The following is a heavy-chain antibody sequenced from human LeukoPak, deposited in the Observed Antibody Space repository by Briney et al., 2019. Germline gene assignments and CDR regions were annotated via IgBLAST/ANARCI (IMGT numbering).Heavy chain of an antibody. CDR1: GYTFTSYY. J-gene: IGHJ4*02. D-gene: IGHD4-23*01. CDR2: INPSGGST. V-gene: IGHV1-46*01. CDR3: ARVGVDYSGNIIKYYFDY. Sequence: ASVKVSCKASGYTFTSYYMHWVRQAPGQGLEWMGIINPSGGSTSYAQKFQGRVTMTRDTSTSTVYMELSSLRSEDTAVYYCARVGVDYSGNIIKYYFDYWGQGTLSPSPQ.